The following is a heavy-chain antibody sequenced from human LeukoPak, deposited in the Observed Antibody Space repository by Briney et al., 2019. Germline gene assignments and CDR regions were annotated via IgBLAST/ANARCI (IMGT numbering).Heavy chain of an antibody. V-gene: IGHV3-53*01. Sequence: PGGSLRLSCAASGFTVSSNYMSWVRQAPGKGLEWVSVIYSGGSTYYGASVKSRFTISRDNSKNTLYLQMNSLRAEDTAVYYCARLYNSGWSNWFDPWGQGTLVTVSS. CDR1: GFTVSSNY. J-gene: IGHJ5*02. CDR2: IYSGGST. CDR3: ARLYNSGWSNWFDP. D-gene: IGHD6-19*01.